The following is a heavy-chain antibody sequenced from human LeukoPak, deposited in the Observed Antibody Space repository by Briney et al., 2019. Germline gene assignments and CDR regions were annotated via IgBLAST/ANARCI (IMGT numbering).Heavy chain of an antibody. V-gene: IGHV3-23*01. D-gene: IGHD3-3*02. CDR2: ISGSGGNT. CDR3: AKAAFSRTSYFDY. CDR1: GFTFSTYT. Sequence: GGSLRLSCAASGFTFSTYTLSWVRQAPGKGLEWVSAISGSGGNTYYADSVKGRFTISRDNSKNTLYLQMDSLRADDTAVYYCAKAAFSRTSYFDYWGQGTLVTASS. J-gene: IGHJ4*02.